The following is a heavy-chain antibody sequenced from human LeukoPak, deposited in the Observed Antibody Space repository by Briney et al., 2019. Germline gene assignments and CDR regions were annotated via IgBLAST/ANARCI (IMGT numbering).Heavy chain of an antibody. D-gene: IGHD3-10*01. CDR3: ARGFGAGNYYYGWFDP. CDR1: GGSISGGNYY. V-gene: IGHV4-30-4*01. CDR2: IYHSGST. Sequence: SQTLSLTCTVSGGSISGGNYYWSWIRQPPGKGLEWIGYIYHSGSTYYNPSLKSRIIISRDVSKKQFSLELSSVTAADTAVYYCARGFGAGNYYYGWFDPWGQGTLVTVSS. J-gene: IGHJ5*02.